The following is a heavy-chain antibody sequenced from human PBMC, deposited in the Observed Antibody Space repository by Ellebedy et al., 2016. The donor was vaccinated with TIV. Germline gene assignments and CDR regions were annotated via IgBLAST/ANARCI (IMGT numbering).Heavy chain of an antibody. V-gene: IGHV3-74*01. CDR2: INSDGSST. Sequence: PGGSLRLSCAASGFTFSSYWMPWVRQAPGKGLVWVSRINSDGSSTSYADSVKGRFTISRDNAKNTLSLQMNSLRADDTAVYYCAKGFWIRDTVVVVAANPFDYWGQGTLVTVSS. D-gene: IGHD2-15*01. CDR3: AKGFWIRDTVVVVAANPFDY. J-gene: IGHJ4*02. CDR1: GFTFSSYW.